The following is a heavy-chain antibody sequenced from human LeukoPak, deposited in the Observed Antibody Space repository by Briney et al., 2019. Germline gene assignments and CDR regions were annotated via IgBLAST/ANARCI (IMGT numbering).Heavy chain of an antibody. J-gene: IGHJ6*01. D-gene: IGHD2-15*01. V-gene: IGHV4-39*02. CDR3: AREMGVVPAHGIDV. Sequence: SETLSLTCIVSGGSISSISSNNYHWGWIRQPPGKGLEWIGSIYYRATPYYNPSPQRRDHISVDKSKHQFSLTLRSVTAADTALYYCAREMGVVPAHGIDVWGQGTTVTVSS. CDR2: IYYRATP. CDR1: GGSISSISSNNYH.